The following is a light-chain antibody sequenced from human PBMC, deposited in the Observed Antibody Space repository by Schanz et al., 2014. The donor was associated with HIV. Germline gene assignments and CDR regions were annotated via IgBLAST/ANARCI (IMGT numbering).Light chain of an antibody. CDR2: NNN. CDR1: SSNIGSNT. CDR3: QSYDSSLSGVV. V-gene: IGLV1-44*01. J-gene: IGLJ2*01. Sequence: QPVLTQPPSASGTPGQRVTISCSGSSSNIGSNTVNWYQQLPGTAPRLLVHNNNQRPSGVPDRFSGSKSGTSASLAITGLQAEDEADYYCQSYDSSLSGVVFGGGTKLTVL.